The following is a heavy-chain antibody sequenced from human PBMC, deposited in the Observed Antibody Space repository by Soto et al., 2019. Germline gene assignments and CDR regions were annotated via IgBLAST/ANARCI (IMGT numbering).Heavy chain of an antibody. Sequence: EVQLVESGGGFVQPGGSLRLSCAASGFTFSSYDMHWVRQVIGKGLEWVAAVGPAGDTHYADSVKGRFIISRENVKNSMFRQMNILRADDTAVYYCVRAGGVGATWSWFNPWGQGSLVTVSS. CDR2: VGPAGDT. D-gene: IGHD1-26*01. V-gene: IGHV3-13*01. CDR1: GFTFSSYD. J-gene: IGHJ5*02. CDR3: VRAGGVGATWSWFNP.